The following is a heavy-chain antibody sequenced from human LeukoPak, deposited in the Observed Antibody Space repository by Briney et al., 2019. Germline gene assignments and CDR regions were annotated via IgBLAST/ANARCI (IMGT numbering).Heavy chain of an antibody. V-gene: IGHV1-2*02. CDR1: GYTFTGYY. CDR3: ARAPTTPSRFDY. D-gene: IGHD4-17*01. J-gene: IGHJ4*02. CDR2: INPNSGGT. Sequence: ASVSVSCKASGYTFTGYYMHWVRQAPGQGLAWMGWINPNSGGTNYAQKFQGRVTMTRNTSISTAYMELSSLRSEDTAVYYCARAPTTPSRFDYWGQGTLVTVSS.